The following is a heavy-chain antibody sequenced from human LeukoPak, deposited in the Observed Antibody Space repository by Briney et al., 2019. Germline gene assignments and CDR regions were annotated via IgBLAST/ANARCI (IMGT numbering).Heavy chain of an antibody. V-gene: IGHV4-59*01. CDR3: ASHYGSGSFYSPFDY. D-gene: IGHD3-10*01. Sequence: SETLSLTCTVSGGSISSYYWSWIRQPPGKGLEWIGYIYYSGSTNYNPSLKSRVTISVETSKNQFSLKLNSVTAADTAVYYCASHYGSGSFYSPFDYWGQGTLVTVSS. CDR2: IYYSGST. CDR1: GGSISSYY. J-gene: IGHJ4*02.